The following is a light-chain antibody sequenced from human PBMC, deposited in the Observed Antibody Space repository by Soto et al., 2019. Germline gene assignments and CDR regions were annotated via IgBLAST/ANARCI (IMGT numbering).Light chain of an antibody. J-gene: IGLJ1*01. CDR2: DVT. V-gene: IGLV2-14*01. CDR3: SSYTTSSSYV. CDR1: SSDVGGYIY. Sequence: SGLTQPASVSGSPGQSITIACTGTSSDVGGYIYVSWYQQHPGKAPKLMIYDVTSRPSGVSYRFSGSKSGNTASLTISGLQAEDEADYYCSSYTTSSSYVFGTGTKVTVL.